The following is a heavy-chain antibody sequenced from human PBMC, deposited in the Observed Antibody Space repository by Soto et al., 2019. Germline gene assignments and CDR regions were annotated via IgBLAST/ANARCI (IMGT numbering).Heavy chain of an antibody. V-gene: IGHV3-33*01. CDR2: IWYDGSNR. D-gene: IGHD6-19*01. J-gene: IGHJ4*02. CDR3: AREGSGWADY. CDR1: GFTFSSYG. Sequence: QVQLVESGGGVVQPGRSLRLSCAASGFTFSSYGMHWVRQAPGKGLEWVAIIWYDGSNRYYADSVKGRFTISRDNSKNTLYLQVNSLRAEDTVVYYCAREGSGWADYWGQGTLVTVSS.